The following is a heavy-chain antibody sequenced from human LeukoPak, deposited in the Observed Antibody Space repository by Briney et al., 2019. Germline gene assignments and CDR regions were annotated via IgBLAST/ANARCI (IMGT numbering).Heavy chain of an antibody. CDR1: GFTFTSYT. CDR2: ISSSSSYI. CDR3: ARGGFYDSIGYYRDDFDY. J-gene: IGHJ4*02. V-gene: IGHV3-21*01. Sequence: GGYLRLSCAASGFTFTSYTMNWVRQAPGKGLDWVSSISSSSSYIFYADSVKGRFTISRDNAANSLYLQMNSLRAEDTAVYYCARGGFYDSIGYYRDDFDYWGQGTLVTVSS. D-gene: IGHD3-22*01.